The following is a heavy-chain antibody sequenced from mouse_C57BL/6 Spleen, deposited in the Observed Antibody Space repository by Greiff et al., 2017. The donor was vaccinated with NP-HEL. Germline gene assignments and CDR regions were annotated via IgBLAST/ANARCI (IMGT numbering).Heavy chain of an antibody. J-gene: IGHJ3*01. D-gene: IGHD1-1*02. CDR1: GYSITSGYY. Sequence: EVQLQGSGPGLVKPSQSLSLTCSVTGYSITSGYYWNWIRQFPGNKLEWMGYISYDGSNNYNPSLKNRISITRDTSKNQFFLKLNSVTTEDTATYYCARDGGGFAYWGQGTLVTVSA. V-gene: IGHV3-6*01. CDR2: ISYDGSN. CDR3: ARDGGGFAY.